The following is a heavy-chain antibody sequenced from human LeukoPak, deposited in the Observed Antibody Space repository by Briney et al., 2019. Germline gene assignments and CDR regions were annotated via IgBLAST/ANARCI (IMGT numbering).Heavy chain of an antibody. D-gene: IGHD1-26*01. CDR1: GFSFSSYA. V-gene: IGHV3-23*01. Sequence: GGSLRLSCAASGFSFSSYAMSWVRQAPGKGREWVSNIRDSGGSTHYAEYVKGRFIISRDNSKNTVYLEMNSLRVEDTALYYCAKSGSGSYGRVDYWGQGALVAVSS. CDR2: IRDSGGST. J-gene: IGHJ4*02. CDR3: AKSGSGSYGRVDY.